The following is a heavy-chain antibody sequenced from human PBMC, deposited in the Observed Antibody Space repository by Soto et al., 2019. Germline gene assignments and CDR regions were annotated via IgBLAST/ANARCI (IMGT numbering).Heavy chain of an antibody. Sequence: EVQLLESGGGLVQPGGSLRLSCAASGFTFSNYAMSWVRQAPGKGLEWVSGISGNGGTTPYADSVKGRFTISRDNPKNTLYLQMNSLTAEDTAVYFCAKLGWTLGGMAYWGQGTLVTVSS. V-gene: IGHV3-23*01. CDR2: ISGNGGTT. CDR3: AKLGWTLGGMAY. D-gene: IGHD3-16*01. CDR1: GFTFSNYA. J-gene: IGHJ4*02.